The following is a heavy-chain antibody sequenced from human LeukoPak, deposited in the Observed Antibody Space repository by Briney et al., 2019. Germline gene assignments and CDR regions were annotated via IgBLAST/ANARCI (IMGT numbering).Heavy chain of an antibody. CDR3: ATSNYCSSTICYGWVGYFQH. CDR2: IYSGGST. Sequence: PGGSLRPSCAASGFTVSSIYMSWVRQAPGKGLEWVSVIYSGGSTYYADSVKGRFTISRDNSKNTLYLQMNSLRAEDTAVYYCATSNYCSSTICYGWVGYFQHWGQGTLVTVSS. V-gene: IGHV3-66*01. D-gene: IGHD2-2*01. CDR1: GFTVSSIY. J-gene: IGHJ1*01.